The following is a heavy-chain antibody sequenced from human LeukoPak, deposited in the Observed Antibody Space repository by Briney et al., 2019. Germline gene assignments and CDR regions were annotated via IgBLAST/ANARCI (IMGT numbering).Heavy chain of an antibody. D-gene: IGHD3-3*01. CDR3: ARGWSREYYDFWSGYPDPIVFDY. J-gene: IGHJ4*02. Sequence: SETLSLTCTVSGGSISSYYWSWIRQPPGKGLEWIGYIYYSGSTNYNPPFKSRVTISVDTSKYQFSLKLSSVTAADTAVYYCARGWSREYYDFWSGYPDPIVFDYWGQGTLVTVSS. CDR2: IYYSGST. V-gene: IGHV4-59*01. CDR1: GGSISSYY.